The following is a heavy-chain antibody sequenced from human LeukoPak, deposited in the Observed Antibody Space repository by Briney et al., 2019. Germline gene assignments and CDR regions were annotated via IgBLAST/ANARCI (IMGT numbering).Heavy chain of an antibody. Sequence: GGSLRLSCAASGFTFSHDWMSWVRQAPGKGLEWVASIKQDGSGEHYVDSVKGRFTISRDNSKNTLYLQMNSLRAEDTAVYYCAKFDYYGSGSDAFDIWGQGTMVTVSS. J-gene: IGHJ3*02. D-gene: IGHD3-10*01. CDR3: AKFDYYGSGSDAFDI. CDR1: GFTFSHDW. V-gene: IGHV3-7*03. CDR2: IKQDGSGE.